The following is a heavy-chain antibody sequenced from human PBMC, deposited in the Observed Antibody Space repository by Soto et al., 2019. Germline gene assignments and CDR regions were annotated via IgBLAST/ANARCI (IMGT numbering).Heavy chain of an antibody. D-gene: IGHD2-2*01. CDR2: ISYDGSNK. CDR1: GFTFSSYA. CDR3: ARDAGYCSSNSCYPYNWFDP. J-gene: IGHJ5*02. V-gene: IGHV3-30-3*01. Sequence: GGSLRLSCAASGFTFSSYAMHWVRQAPGKGLEWVAVISYDGSNKYYADSVKGRFTISRDNSKNTLYLQMNSLRAEDTAVYYCARDAGYCSSNSCYPYNWFDPWGQGALVTVSS.